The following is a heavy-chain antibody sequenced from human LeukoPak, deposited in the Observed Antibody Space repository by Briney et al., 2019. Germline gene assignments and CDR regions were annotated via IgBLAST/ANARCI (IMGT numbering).Heavy chain of an antibody. D-gene: IGHD2-15*01. CDR2: ISGSGGST. V-gene: IGHV3-23*01. CDR1: GYRFSPYW. Sequence: GGSLRLSCAASGYRFSPYWMSWVRQAPGKGLEWVSAISGSGGSTYYADSVKGRFTISRDNSKNTLYLQMNSLRAEDMAVYYCAKVLRAYDSYYYYGMDVWGQGTTVTVSS. CDR3: AKVLRAYDSYYYYGMDV. J-gene: IGHJ6*02.